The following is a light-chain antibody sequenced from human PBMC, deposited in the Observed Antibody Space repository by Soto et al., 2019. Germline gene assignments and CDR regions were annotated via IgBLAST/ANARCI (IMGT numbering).Light chain of an antibody. CDR1: QGIIDY. V-gene: IGKV1-27*01. CDR2: AAS. Sequence: DIQMTQSPSSLSASVGDRVTISCRASQGIIDYLAWYQQKPGKAPKLLIYAASTLQSGVPSRFSGSGAGTDVTLTISDLQPEDVATYYCQKYNSAPRTFGPGTKVEIK. CDR3: QKYNSAPRT. J-gene: IGKJ1*01.